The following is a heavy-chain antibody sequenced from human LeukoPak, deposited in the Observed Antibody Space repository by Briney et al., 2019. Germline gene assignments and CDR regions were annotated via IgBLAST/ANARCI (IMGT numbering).Heavy chain of an antibody. J-gene: IGHJ3*02. V-gene: IGHV3-33*01. CDR3: ARDGSHSSGWFPADAFDI. CDR2: IWYDGSNK. Sequence: GGSLRLSCAASGFTFGSYGMHWVRQAPGKGLERVVVIWYDGSNKYYADSVKGRFTISRDNSKNTLYLQMNSLRAEDTAVYYCARDGSHSSGWFPADAFDIWGQGTMVTVSS. D-gene: IGHD6-19*01. CDR1: GFTFGSYG.